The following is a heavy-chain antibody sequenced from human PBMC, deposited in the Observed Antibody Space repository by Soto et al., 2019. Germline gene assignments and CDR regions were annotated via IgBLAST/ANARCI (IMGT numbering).Heavy chain of an antibody. D-gene: IGHD4-17*01. CDR3: ARDKLNYGDYRSYFDY. J-gene: IGHJ4*02. CDR1: GFTFSSYG. V-gene: IGHV3-33*01. Sequence: PGGSLRLSCAASGFTFSSYGMHWVRQAPGKGLEWVAVIWYDGSNKYYADSVKGRFTISRDNSKNTLYLQMNSLRAEDTAVYYCARDKLNYGDYRSYFDYWGQGTLVTVSS. CDR2: IWYDGSNK.